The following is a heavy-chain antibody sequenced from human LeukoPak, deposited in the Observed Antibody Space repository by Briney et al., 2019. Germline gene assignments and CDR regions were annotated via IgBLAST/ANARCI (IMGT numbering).Heavy chain of an antibody. Sequence: GGSLRLSCAASGFTFSSYAMSWVRQAPGKGLEWVSAISGSGGSTYYADSAKGRFTISRDNAKNSLLLQMNSLRAEDTAVYYCARELMGLTMIVVVNPIDYWGQGTLVTVSS. J-gene: IGHJ4*02. CDR2: ISGSGGST. CDR1: GFTFSSYA. CDR3: ARELMGLTMIVVVNPIDY. D-gene: IGHD3-22*01. V-gene: IGHV3-23*01.